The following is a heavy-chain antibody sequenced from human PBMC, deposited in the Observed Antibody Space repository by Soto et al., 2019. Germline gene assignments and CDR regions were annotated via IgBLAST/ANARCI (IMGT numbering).Heavy chain of an antibody. D-gene: IGHD3-16*01. Sequence: EVQLVESGGGLVQPGGSLRLSCAASGFTFSDYSMNWVRQAPGKGLEWLSSISSSSSNMYDADSVKRRFTISRDDAKNSLYLQMNSLRDEDTAVYYCARGDYYFYGLDVWGQGTTVTVSS. CDR1: GFTFSDYS. J-gene: IGHJ6*02. V-gene: IGHV3-48*02. CDR2: ISSSSSNM. CDR3: ARGDYYFYGLDV.